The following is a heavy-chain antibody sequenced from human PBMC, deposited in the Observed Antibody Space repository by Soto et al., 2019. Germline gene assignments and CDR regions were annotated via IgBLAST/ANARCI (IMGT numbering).Heavy chain of an antibody. CDR3: AHRPGDPSFDY. CDR2: IYWDDDK. D-gene: IGHD3-16*01. J-gene: IGHJ4*02. Sequence: QITLKESGPTLVKPTQTLTLTCTFSGFSLITSGVGVGWIRQPPGKDMEWLALIYWDDDKHYSPSLKSRLTITKDTSKNQVVLTMTNMDPVDTATYYCAHRPGDPSFDYWGQGTLVTVSS. V-gene: IGHV2-5*02. CDR1: GFSLITSGVG.